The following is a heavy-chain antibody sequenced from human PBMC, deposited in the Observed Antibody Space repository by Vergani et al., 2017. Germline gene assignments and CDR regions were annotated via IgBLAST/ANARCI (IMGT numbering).Heavy chain of an antibody. V-gene: IGHV3-23*01. CDR2: ISGSGGST. Sequence: EVQLLESGGDLVQPGGSLRLSCAASGFTFNHYAMNWVRQAPGKGLEWVSGISGSGGSTYYAGSVKGRFTISRDSSKNTLYLQMNSLSAGDTAVYYCAKANPRNSGYDYLYYYHAMDVCGQATTVTVSS. J-gene: IGHJ6*02. D-gene: IGHD5-12*01. CDR3: AKANPRNSGYDYLYYYHAMDV. CDR1: GFTFNHYA.